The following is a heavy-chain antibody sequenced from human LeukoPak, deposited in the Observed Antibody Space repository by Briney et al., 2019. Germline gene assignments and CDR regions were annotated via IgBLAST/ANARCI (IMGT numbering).Heavy chain of an antibody. V-gene: IGHV3-21*01. CDR2: ISASGSYI. J-gene: IGHJ4*02. CDR1: GFTFSSYS. D-gene: IGHD3-16*01. CDR3: AKSSLSWYYFDY. Sequence: GGSLRLSCVASGFTFSSYSMNWVRQAPGKGLEWVSSISASGSYINYADSVKGRFTISRDIAKKSLYPQMNSLRAEDTAVYYCAKSSLSWYYFDYWGQGTLVTVSS.